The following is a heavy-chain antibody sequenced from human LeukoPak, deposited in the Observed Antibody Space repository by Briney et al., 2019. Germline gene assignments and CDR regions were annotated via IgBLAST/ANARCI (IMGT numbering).Heavy chain of an antibody. CDR3: ARGGQWLHTIGEYYYYGMDV. CDR2: INHSGST. V-gene: IGHV4-34*01. Sequence: SETLSLTCTVSGGSISSYYWSWIRQPPGKGLEWIGEINHSGSTNYNPSLKSRVTISVDTSKNQFSLKLRSVTAADTAVYYCARGGQWLHTIGEYYYYGMDVWGQGTTVTVSS. D-gene: IGHD3-10*01. J-gene: IGHJ6*02. CDR1: GGSISSYY.